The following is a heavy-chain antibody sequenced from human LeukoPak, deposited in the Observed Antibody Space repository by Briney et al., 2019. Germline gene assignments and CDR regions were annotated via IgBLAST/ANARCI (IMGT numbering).Heavy chain of an antibody. CDR2: INHSGST. D-gene: IGHD6-6*01. CDR1: GGSFSGYY. J-gene: IGHJ6*03. CDR3: ASGIAARLDYYYMDV. V-gene: IGHV4-34*01. Sequence: SETLSLTCAVYGGSFSGYYWSWIRKPPGKGLEWVGEINHSGSTNYNPSLKSRVTISVDTSKNQFPLKLSSVTAADTAVYYCASGIAARLDYYYMDVWGKGTTVTVSS.